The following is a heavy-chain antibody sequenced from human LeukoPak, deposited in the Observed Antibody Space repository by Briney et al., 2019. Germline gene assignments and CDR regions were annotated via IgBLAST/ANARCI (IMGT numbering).Heavy chain of an antibody. J-gene: IGHJ5*02. Sequence: GRSLRLSCAASVFTFVEYVIHWVRQAPGKGLEWVSGISWNSGSIGYADTVKGRFTIYRDNAKNSLYLQMNSLRAEDTALYYCEKECGVVLAAAALLPWGQGTVVTVSS. CDR3: EKECGVVLAAAALLP. V-gene: IGHV3-9*01. CDR1: VFTFVEYV. CDR2: ISWNSGSI. D-gene: IGHD6-13*01.